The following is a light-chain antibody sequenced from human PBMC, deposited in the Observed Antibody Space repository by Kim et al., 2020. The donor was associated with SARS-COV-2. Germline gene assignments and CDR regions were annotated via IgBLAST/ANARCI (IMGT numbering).Light chain of an antibody. CDR2: RNN. J-gene: IGLJ3*02. Sequence: RQTATLTGTGNNDNVGRQGAAWLQQHQGHPPKVLSDRNNNRRSGISERFSASRSRNTASLIITGLQSEDETDYYCSAWDISLNAVVFGGGTQLTVL. V-gene: IGLV10-54*01. CDR1: NDNVGRQG. CDR3: SAWDISLNAVV.